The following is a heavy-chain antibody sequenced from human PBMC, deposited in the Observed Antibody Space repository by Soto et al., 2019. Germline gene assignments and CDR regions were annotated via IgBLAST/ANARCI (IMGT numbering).Heavy chain of an antibody. CDR1: GGTFSSYA. CDR3: ARDQRPHPERRADAFDI. CDR2: IIPIFGTA. V-gene: IGHV1-69*13. Sequence: VASVKVSCKASGGTFSSYAISWVRQAPGQGLEWMGGIIPIFGTANYAQKFQGRVTITADESTSTAYMELSSLRSEDTAVYYCARDQRPHPERRADAFDIWGQGTMVTVSS. J-gene: IGHJ3*02.